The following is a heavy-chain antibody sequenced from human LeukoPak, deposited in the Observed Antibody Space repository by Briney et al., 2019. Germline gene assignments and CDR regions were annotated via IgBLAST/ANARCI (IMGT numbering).Heavy chain of an antibody. CDR3: AKRAAYSSSGWYYYYMDV. Sequence: GGSLRLSCAASGFTFDSYAMHWVRQAPGEGLEWVSLINWDGDDTYYADSVKGRFTISRDNSKNSLYLQMNSLRAEDTALYYCAKRAAYSSSGWYYYYMDVWGKGTTVTVSS. J-gene: IGHJ6*03. CDR2: INWDGDDT. V-gene: IGHV3-43*02. CDR1: GFTFDSYA. D-gene: IGHD6-6*01.